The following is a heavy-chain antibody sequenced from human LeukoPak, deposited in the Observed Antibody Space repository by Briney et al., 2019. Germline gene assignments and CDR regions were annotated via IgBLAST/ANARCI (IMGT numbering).Heavy chain of an antibody. CDR3: AKDLSVRDSSGYYLPDAFDI. Sequence: GGSLRLSCAASGFTFSSYAMSWVRQAPGKGLEWVSAISGSGGSTYYADSVKGRFTISRDSSKNTLYLQMNSLRAEDTAVYYCAKDLSVRDSSGYYLPDAFDIWGQGTMVTVSS. V-gene: IGHV3-23*01. J-gene: IGHJ3*02. CDR2: ISGSGGST. D-gene: IGHD3-22*01. CDR1: GFTFSSYA.